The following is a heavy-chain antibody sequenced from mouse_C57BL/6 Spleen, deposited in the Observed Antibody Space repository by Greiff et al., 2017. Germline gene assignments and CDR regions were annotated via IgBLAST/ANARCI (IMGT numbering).Heavy chain of an antibody. CDR1: GFTFSSYG. D-gene: IGHD4-1*01. CDR2: ISSGGSYT. J-gene: IGHJ2*01. V-gene: IGHV5-6*01. Sequence: EVQLVESGGDLVKPGGSLKLSCAASGFTFSSYGMSWVRQTPDKRLEWVATISSGGSYTYYPDSVKGRFTISRDNAKNTLYLQMSSLKSEDTAMYYCARRGGGTYFDYWGQGTTLTVSS. CDR3: ARRGGGTYFDY.